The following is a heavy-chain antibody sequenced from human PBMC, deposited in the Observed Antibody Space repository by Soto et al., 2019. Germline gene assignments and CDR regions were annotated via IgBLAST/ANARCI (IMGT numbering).Heavy chain of an antibody. CDR1: GFSLSTSGVG. CDR3: WGYYYGSGSYYNDYGMDV. D-gene: IGHD3-10*01. V-gene: IGHV2-5*02. CDR2: IYWDDDK. J-gene: IGHJ6*02. Sequence: QITLKESGPPLVKPTQTLTLTCTFSGFSLSTSGVGVGWIRQPPGKALEWLALIYWDDDKRYSPSLKSRLTITKDTSKNQVVLTMTNMDPVDTATYYCWGYYYGSGSYYNDYGMDVWGQGTTVTVSS.